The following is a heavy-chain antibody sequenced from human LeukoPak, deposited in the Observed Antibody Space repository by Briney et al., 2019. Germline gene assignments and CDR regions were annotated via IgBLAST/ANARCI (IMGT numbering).Heavy chain of an antibody. CDR2: ISSSSSYI. CDR1: GFTFSSYS. Sequence: PGGSLRLSCAASGFTFSSYSMNWVRQAPGKGLEWVSSISSSSSYIYYADSVKGRFTISRDNAKNSLYLQMNSLRAEDTAVYYCARDGGSRVEDFDYWGQGTLVTVSS. V-gene: IGHV3-21*01. CDR3: ARDGGSRVEDFDY. D-gene: IGHD1-26*01. J-gene: IGHJ4*02.